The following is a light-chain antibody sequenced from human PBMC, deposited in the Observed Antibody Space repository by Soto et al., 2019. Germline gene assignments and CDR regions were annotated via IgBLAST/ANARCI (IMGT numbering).Light chain of an antibody. CDR1: QIITSW. V-gene: IGKV1-5*01. J-gene: IGKJ4*02. CDR2: DVS. Sequence: DLQMTQSPSILSASVGDSVTITCRASQIITSWLAWYQQKPGKAPKLLISDVSNLESGVPSRFSGSGYGTEVTLTISSLQPDDFATYYCQQYNSFPGTFGRGNKVEIK. CDR3: QQYNSFPGT.